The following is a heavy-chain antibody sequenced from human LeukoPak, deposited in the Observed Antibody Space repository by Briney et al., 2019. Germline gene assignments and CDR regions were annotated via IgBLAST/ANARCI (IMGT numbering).Heavy chain of an antibody. Sequence: GESLKIFCKGSGYSFTSYWISWVRQMPGKGLEWMGRIDPSDSYTNYSPSFQGHVTISADKSISTAYLQWSSLKASDTAMYYCARHGSGYCSGGSCYSGALDDYWGQGTLVTVSS. J-gene: IGHJ4*02. CDR2: IDPSDSYT. D-gene: IGHD2-15*01. CDR3: ARHGSGYCSGGSCYSGALDDY. CDR1: GYSFTSYW. V-gene: IGHV5-10-1*01.